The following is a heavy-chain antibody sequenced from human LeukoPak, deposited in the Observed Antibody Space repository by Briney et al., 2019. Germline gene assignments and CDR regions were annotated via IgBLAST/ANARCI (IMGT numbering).Heavy chain of an antibody. Sequence: GASVKVSCKASGGTFSSYAISWVRQAPGQGLEWMGWISAYNGNTNYAQKLQGRVTMTTDTSTSTAYMELRSLRSDDTAVYYCARDPRYYDSSGYDSRYFDYWGQGTLVTVSS. CDR2: ISAYNGNT. CDR1: GGTFSSYA. CDR3: ARDPRYYDSSGYDSRYFDY. D-gene: IGHD3-22*01. V-gene: IGHV1-18*01. J-gene: IGHJ4*02.